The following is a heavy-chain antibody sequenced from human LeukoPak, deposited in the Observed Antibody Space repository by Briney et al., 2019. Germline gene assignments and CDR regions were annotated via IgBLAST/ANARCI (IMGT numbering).Heavy chain of an antibody. CDR3: VRDGRMYYYDSSGYYPDY. V-gene: IGHV3-7*01. J-gene: IGHJ4*02. D-gene: IGHD3-22*01. Sequence: GGSLRLSCVASGFTFNNYWMSWVRQAPGKGLEWVANMKQDGSEKYYVDSVKDRFTISRDNAKNSLYLEMNSLRAEDTAVYYCVRDGRMYYYDSSGYYPDYWGQGTLVTVSS. CDR2: MKQDGSEK. CDR1: GFTFNNYW.